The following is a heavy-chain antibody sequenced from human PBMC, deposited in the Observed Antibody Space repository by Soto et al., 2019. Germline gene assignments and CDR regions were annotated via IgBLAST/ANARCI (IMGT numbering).Heavy chain of an antibody. J-gene: IGHJ4*02. D-gene: IGHD6-13*01. CDR2: IWDDGSNK. CDR3: ARDSIAAAGTFPDY. Sequence: QVQLVESGGGVVQPGRSLRLSCAASGFTFSSYGMHWVRQAPGKGLEWVAVIWDDGSNKYYADSVKGRFTISRDNSKNTLYLQMNSLRAEDTAVYYCARDSIAAAGTFPDYWGQGTLVTVSS. V-gene: IGHV3-33*01. CDR1: GFTFSSYG.